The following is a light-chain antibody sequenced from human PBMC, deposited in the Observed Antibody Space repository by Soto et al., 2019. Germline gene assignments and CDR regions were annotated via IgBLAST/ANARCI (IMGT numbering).Light chain of an antibody. Sequence: QSALTQPPSASGSPGQSVTISCTGTSSDVGGYNYVSWYQQHPGKAPKLMIYEVSKRPSGVPDRFSGSKSGNTASLTVSGXQAEDEADYYCSSYAGSILYVFGTGTKVTVL. CDR2: EVS. CDR1: SSDVGGYNY. CDR3: SSYAGSILYV. J-gene: IGLJ1*01. V-gene: IGLV2-8*01.